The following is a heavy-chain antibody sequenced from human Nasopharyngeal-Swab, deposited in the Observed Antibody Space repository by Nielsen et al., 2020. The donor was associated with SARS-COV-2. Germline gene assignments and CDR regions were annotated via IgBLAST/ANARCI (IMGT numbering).Heavy chain of an antibody. D-gene: IGHD5-18*01. CDR1: GFTFDDYA. CDR3: AKARRTDTYGYECFDS. CDR2: ITWNSGNK. V-gene: IGHV3-9*01. J-gene: IGHJ4*02. Sequence: SLRLSCAASGFTFDDYAFHWVRQAPGKGLEWVSGITWNSGNKGYAESVQGRFTISRDNAKNSLYLQMNSLKAEGTALYYCAKARRTDTYGYECFDSWGQGTLVTVSS.